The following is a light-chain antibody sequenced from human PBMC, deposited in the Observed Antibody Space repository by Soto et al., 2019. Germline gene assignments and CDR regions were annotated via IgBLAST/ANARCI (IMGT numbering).Light chain of an antibody. CDR1: QGIRNF. CDR3: QKYSSVPV. V-gene: IGKV1-27*01. J-gene: IGKJ3*01. Sequence: DIQMTQSPTSLSASVGDRVTITCRASQGIRNFVAWYQQKPGKAPKLLIYAASTLQSGVPSPFXGSXXXXXXXXTXXXLQXEDXAXYXCQKYSSVPVFGPGTKVEIK. CDR2: AAS.